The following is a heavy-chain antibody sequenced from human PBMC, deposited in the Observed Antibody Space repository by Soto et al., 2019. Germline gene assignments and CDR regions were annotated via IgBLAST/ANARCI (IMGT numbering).Heavy chain of an antibody. CDR3: AKDRGILVVVAARDAFDI. J-gene: IGHJ3*02. V-gene: IGHV3-23*01. CDR1: GFTFSSYA. D-gene: IGHD2-15*01. Sequence: EVQLLESGGGLVQPGGSLRLSCAASGFTFSSYAMNWVRQAPGKGLEWVSAISGSGGSIYYADSVKGRFTISRDNSKNTLYLQMNRLRAEDTAVYYCAKDRGILVVVAARDAFDIWGQGTMVTVSS. CDR2: ISGSGGSI.